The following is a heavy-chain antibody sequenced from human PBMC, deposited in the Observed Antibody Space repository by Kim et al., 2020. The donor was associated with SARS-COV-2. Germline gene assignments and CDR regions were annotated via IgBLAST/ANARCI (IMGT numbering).Heavy chain of an antibody. D-gene: IGHD3-22*01. V-gene: IGHV3-15*01. J-gene: IGHJ4*01. CDR3: TTHLSVVVISYLDY. Sequence: GGSLRLSCAASGFTFSNAWMSWVRQAPGKGLEWVGRIKSKTDGGTTDYAAPVKGRFTISRDDSKNTLYLQMNSLKTEDTAVYYCTTHLSVVVISYLDYWGQGTLVTVSS. CDR1: GFTFSNAW. CDR2: IKSKTDGGTT.